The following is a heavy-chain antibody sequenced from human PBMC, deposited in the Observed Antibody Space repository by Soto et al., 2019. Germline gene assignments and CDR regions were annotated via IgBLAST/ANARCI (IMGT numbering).Heavy chain of an antibody. CDR3: AKDASGDFWSGYSRRYYYYYYGMDV. CDR1: GFTFSSYA. V-gene: IGHV3-23*01. D-gene: IGHD3-3*01. J-gene: IGHJ6*02. Sequence: GGSLRLSCAASGFTFSSYAMSWVRQAPGKGLEWVSAISGSGGSTYYADSVKGRFTISRDNSKNTLYLQMDSLRAEDTAVYYCAKDASGDFWSGYSRRYYYYYYGMDVWGQGTTVTVSS. CDR2: ISGSGGST.